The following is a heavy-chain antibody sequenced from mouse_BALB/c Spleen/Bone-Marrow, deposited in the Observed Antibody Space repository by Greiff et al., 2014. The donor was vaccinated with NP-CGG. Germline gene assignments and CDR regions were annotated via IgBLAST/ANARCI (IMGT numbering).Heavy chain of an antibody. D-gene: IGHD2-1*01. CDR3: ERSENGNSYAMDY. CDR2: ISTYSGNT. CDR1: GYTFTDYA. J-gene: IGHJ4*01. V-gene: IGHV1-67*01. Sequence: VQLQESGPELVRPGVSVKISCKGSGYTFTDYAMHWVKQSHAKSLEWIGVISTYSGNTNYNQKFKGKATMTVDKSSSTAYMEFARLTTEDSAIYDGERSENGNSYAMDYWGQGTSVTVSS.